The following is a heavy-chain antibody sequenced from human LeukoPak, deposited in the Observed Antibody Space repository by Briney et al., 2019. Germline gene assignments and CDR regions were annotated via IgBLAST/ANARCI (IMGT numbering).Heavy chain of an antibody. Sequence: SETLSLTCAVYGGSFSGYYWSWIRQPPGKGLEWIGEINHSGSTNYNPSLKSRVTMSVDTSKNQFSLKLSSVTAADTAVYYCARAGSYYEYYFDYWGQGTLVTVSS. J-gene: IGHJ4*02. D-gene: IGHD1-26*01. V-gene: IGHV4-34*01. CDR3: ARAGSYYEYYFDY. CDR1: GGSFSGYY. CDR2: INHSGST.